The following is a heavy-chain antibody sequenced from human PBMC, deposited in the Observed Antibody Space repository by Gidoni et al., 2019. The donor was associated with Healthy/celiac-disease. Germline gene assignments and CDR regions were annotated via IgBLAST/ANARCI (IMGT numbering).Heavy chain of an antibody. CDR2: ISYDGSNK. V-gene: IGHV3-30*18. CDR3: AKGPPRGKVAARGYYYGMDV. D-gene: IGHD2-15*01. CDR1: GSTFSSYG. Sequence: QVQLVESGGGVVQPGRSLRLSCAASGSTFSSYGMHWVRQAPGKGLEWVAVISYDGSNKYYADSVKGRFTISRDNSKNTLYLQMNSLRAEDTAVYYCAKGPPRGKVAARGYYYGMDVWGQGTTVTVSS. J-gene: IGHJ6*02.